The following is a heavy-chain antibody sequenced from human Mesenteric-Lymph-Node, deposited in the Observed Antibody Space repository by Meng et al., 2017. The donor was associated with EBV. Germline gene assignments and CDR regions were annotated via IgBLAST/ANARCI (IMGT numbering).Heavy chain of an antibody. CDR3: ARGADRAWFGGPEGYCDY. Sequence: QVQLVQSGAEVKKPGASVKVSCKAAGYTFTGYYMHWVRLAPGQGLEWMGRISPNSGGTNYAQKFQGRVTMTRDTSISTAYMELGRVRSDDTAMYYCARGADRAWFGGPEGYCDYWGQGTLVTVAS. CDR2: ISPNSGGT. J-gene: IGHJ4*02. D-gene: IGHD3-10*01. V-gene: IGHV1-2*06. CDR1: GYTFTGYY.